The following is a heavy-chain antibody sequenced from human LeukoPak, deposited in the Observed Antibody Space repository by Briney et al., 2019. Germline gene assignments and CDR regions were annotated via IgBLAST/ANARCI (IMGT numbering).Heavy chain of an antibody. J-gene: IGHJ4*02. CDR1: GGSISSSNW. CDR3: ARRGSGWSFDY. D-gene: IGHD6-19*01. V-gene: IGHV4-4*02. CDR2: IYHSGST. Sequence: SETLSLTCAVSGGSISSSNWWSWVRQPPGKGLEGIGEIYHSGSTNYNPSLKSRVTISVGKSKNQFSLKLSSVTAADTAVYYCARRGSGWSFDYWGQGTLVTVSS.